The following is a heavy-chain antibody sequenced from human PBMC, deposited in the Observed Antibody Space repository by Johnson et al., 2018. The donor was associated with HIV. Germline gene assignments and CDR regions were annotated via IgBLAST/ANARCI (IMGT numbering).Heavy chain of an antibody. CDR2: IWYDGSNK. V-gene: IGHV3-33*06. CDR1: GFTFSNYG. CDR3: AKGGKYSSHRDDGFDV. D-gene: IGHD6-6*01. Sequence: QVQLVESGGGVVQPGRSLRLSCAASGFTFSNYGMHWVRQAPGKGLEWVAVIWYDGSNKYYADSVKGRFTISRDNSKNTVYLQMHSLRAEDTAVYYCAKGGKYSSHRDDGFDVWGQGTMVTVSS. J-gene: IGHJ3*01.